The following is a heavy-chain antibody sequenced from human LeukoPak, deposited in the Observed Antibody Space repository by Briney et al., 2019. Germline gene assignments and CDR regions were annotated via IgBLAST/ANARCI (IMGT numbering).Heavy chain of an antibody. CDR3: ARTAYCGDGCYYYFDY. D-gene: IGHD2-21*02. CDR2: IKEDGGVK. CDR1: GFTFSSHW. V-gene: IGHV3-7*01. J-gene: IGHJ4*02. Sequence: PGESLRLSCAASGFTFSSHWMSWVRQAPGKGLEWVANIKEDGGVKYYVASVRGRFTISRDNAKNSLTLQMNSLRAEDTAVYSCARTAYCGDGCYYYFDYWGQGTLVTVSS.